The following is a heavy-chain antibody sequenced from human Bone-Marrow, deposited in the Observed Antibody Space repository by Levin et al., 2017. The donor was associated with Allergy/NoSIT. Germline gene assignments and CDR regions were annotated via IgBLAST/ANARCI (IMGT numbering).Heavy chain of an antibody. CDR2: IGTAGDT. D-gene: IGHD6-13*01. J-gene: IGHJ4*02. Sequence: GGSLRLSCAASGFTFSSYDMHWVRQATGKGLEWVSAIGTAGDTYYPGSVKGRFTISRENAKNSLYLQMNSLRAGDTAVYYCARDWHPGIAAAGTQSPRSVCYFDYWGQGTLVTVSS. CDR1: GFTFSSYD. V-gene: IGHV3-13*01. CDR3: ARDWHPGIAAAGTQSPRSVCYFDY.